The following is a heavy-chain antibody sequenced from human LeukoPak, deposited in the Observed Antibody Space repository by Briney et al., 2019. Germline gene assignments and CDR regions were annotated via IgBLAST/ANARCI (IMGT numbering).Heavy chain of an antibody. J-gene: IGHJ5*02. CDR1: GGSISSSSYY. D-gene: IGHD3-3*01. CDR2: IYHSGST. Sequence: SETLSLTCTVSGGSISSSSYYWGWIRQPPGKGLEWIGSIYHSGSTYYNPSLKSRVTISVDTSKNQFSLKLSSVTAADTAVYYCARDRRDFWSGRVNWFDPWGQGTLVTVSS. V-gene: IGHV4-39*07. CDR3: ARDRRDFWSGRVNWFDP.